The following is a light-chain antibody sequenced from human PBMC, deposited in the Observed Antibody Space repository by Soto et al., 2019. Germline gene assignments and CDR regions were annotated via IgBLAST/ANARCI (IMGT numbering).Light chain of an antibody. Sequence: EIVLTQSPGTLSLSPGERATLSGRARQSVSSSYLAWYQQKPGQAPRLLISGATSWATGIPDRFSGSGSGTDFTLTISRLEPEDFAVYYCQQYGSSPRTFGQGTKVDIK. CDR2: GAT. J-gene: IGKJ1*01. CDR1: QSVSSSY. CDR3: QQYGSSPRT. V-gene: IGKV3-20*01.